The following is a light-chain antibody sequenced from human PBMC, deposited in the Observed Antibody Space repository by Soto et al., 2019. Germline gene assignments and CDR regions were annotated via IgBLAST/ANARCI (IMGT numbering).Light chain of an antibody. CDR1: QSVSSKY. J-gene: IGKJ3*01. Sequence: EIVLTQSPGTLSLSPGERATLSCRASQSVSSKYLAWYQQKPGQAPRVLIHGTSIRASGVPERFSGGGSGTDFTLIITRLEPEDFAVYYCQQYGSSLFTFGPGTKVDFK. CDR2: GTS. V-gene: IGKV3-20*01. CDR3: QQYGSSLFT.